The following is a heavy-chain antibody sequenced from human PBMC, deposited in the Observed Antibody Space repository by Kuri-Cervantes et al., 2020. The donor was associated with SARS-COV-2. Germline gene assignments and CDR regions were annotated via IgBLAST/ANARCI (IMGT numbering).Heavy chain of an antibody. CDR2: ISGSGGST. D-gene: IGHD4-23*01. J-gene: IGHJ4*02. V-gene: IGHV3-23*01. CDR3: AKAPRPHWDGGNSGDY. Sequence: GGSLRLSCAAPGFTFSSYAMSWVRQAPGKGLEWVSAISGSGGSTYYADSVKGRFTISRDNSKNTLYLQMNSLRAEDTAVYYCAKAPRPHWDGGNSGDYWGQGTLVTVSS. CDR1: GFTFSSYA.